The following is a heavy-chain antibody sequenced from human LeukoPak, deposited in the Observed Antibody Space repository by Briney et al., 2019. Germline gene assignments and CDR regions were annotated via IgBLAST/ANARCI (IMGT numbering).Heavy chain of an antibody. Sequence: GGSLRLSCAASGFTFSSYSMNWVRQAPGKGLEWVSYISSSSSTIYYADSVKGRFTISRDNAKNSPYLQMNSLRAEDTAVYYCARCGVVAAIGDGMDLWGQGTTVTVSS. D-gene: IGHD2-15*01. CDR2: ISSSSSTI. CDR1: GFTFSSYS. V-gene: IGHV3-48*01. J-gene: IGHJ6*02. CDR3: ARCGVVAAIGDGMDL.